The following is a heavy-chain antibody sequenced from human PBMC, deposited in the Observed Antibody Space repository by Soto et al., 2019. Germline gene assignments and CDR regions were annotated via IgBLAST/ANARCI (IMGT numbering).Heavy chain of an antibody. D-gene: IGHD2-2*01. Sequence: QVQLQQWGAGLLKPSETLSLTCAVYGGSFSGYYWSWIRQPPGKGLEWIGEINHSGSTNYNPSLKSRVTISVDTSKTQFSLKLSSVTAADTAVYYCARLQVVPAAILSLFFDYWGQGTLVTVSS. CDR2: INHSGST. V-gene: IGHV4-34*01. CDR1: GGSFSGYY. CDR3: ARLQVVPAAILSLFFDY. J-gene: IGHJ4*02.